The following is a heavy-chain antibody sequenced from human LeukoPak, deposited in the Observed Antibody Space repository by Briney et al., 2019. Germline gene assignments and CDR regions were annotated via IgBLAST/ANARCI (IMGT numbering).Heavy chain of an antibody. J-gene: IGHJ6*02. CDR3: ARRSADYCYYGMDV. V-gene: IGHV4-39*01. Sequence: SETLSLTCTVSGGSISSSSYYWGWIRQPPGKGLEWIGSIYYSGSTYYNPSLKSRVTISVDTSKNQFSLKLSSVTAADTAVYYCARRSADYCYYGMDVWGQGTTVTVSS. CDR1: GGSISSSSYY. CDR2: IYYSGST.